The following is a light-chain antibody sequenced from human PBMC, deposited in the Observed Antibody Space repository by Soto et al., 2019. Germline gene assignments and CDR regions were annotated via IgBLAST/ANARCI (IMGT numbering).Light chain of an antibody. CDR1: TSDVGRYNY. J-gene: IGLJ3*02. V-gene: IGLV2-14*01. CDR3: CSYTTTTTWV. CDR2: EVR. Sequence: QSVLTQPASVSGSPGQSITISCTGSTSDVGRYNYVSWYQQLPGKAPKLLIYEVRNRPSGISNRFSGSKSGNTASLTISDLQADDEATYYCCSYTTTTTWVFGGGTKLTV.